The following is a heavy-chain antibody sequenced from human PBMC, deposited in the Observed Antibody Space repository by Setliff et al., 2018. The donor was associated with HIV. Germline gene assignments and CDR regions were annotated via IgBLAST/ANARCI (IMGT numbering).Heavy chain of an antibody. Sequence: GASVKVSCKASGGTFSSFAISWVRQAPGQGLEWMGGIIPIFGTANYAQKFQGRVTITTDESTTTAYMELRSLRSEDTAVYYCARETYYGSGSYLPTEYYYYYMDVWGKGTKVIVSS. V-gene: IGHV1-69*05. CDR2: IIPIFGTA. CDR3: ARETYYGSGSYLPTEYYYYYMDV. CDR1: GGTFSSFA. J-gene: IGHJ6*03. D-gene: IGHD3-10*01.